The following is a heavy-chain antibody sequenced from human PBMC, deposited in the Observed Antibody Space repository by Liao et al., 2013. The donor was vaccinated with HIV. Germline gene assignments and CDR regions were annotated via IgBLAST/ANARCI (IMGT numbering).Heavy chain of an antibody. CDR2: IYHSGST. CDR3: ARDLGRYSAMGDAFDI. V-gene: IGHV4-39*07. J-gene: IGHJ3*02. CDR1: GGSISSNIYY. D-gene: IGHD5-18*01. Sequence: QPQLQESGPGLVKPSETLSLTCTVSGGSISSNIYYWDWIRQPPGKGLEWIGNIYHSGSTYYNPSLKSRVTISVDTSKNQFSLKLSSVTAADTAVYYCARDLGRYSAMGDAFDIWGQGTMVAVSS.